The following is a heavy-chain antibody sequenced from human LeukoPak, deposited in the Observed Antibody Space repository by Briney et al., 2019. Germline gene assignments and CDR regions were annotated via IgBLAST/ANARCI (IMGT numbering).Heavy chain of an antibody. D-gene: IGHD6-13*01. CDR2: ISWNSGSI. CDR1: GFTFDDYA. J-gene: IGHJ4*02. V-gene: IGHV3-9*01. Sequence: GGSLRLSCAASGFTFDDYAMHWVRQAPGKGLEWVSGISWNSGSIGYADSVKGRFTISRDNAKNSLYLQINSLRAEDTALYYCAKDMGYSSSWYVDYWGQGTLVTVSS. CDR3: AKDMGYSSSWYVDY.